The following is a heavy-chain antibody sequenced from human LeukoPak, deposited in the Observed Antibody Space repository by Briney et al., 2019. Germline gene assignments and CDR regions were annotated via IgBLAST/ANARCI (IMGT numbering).Heavy chain of an antibody. V-gene: IGHV4-30-4*08. Sequence: SQTLSLTCTVSGGSISSGDYYWSWIRQPPGKGLEWIGYIYYSGSTYYNPSLKSRVTISVDTSKNRFSLKLSSVTAADTAVYYCARAIYCSGGSCYLGKYYYYYMDVWGKGTTVTVSS. J-gene: IGHJ6*03. CDR3: ARAIYCSGGSCYLGKYYYYYMDV. CDR1: GGSISSGDYY. D-gene: IGHD2-15*01. CDR2: IYYSGST.